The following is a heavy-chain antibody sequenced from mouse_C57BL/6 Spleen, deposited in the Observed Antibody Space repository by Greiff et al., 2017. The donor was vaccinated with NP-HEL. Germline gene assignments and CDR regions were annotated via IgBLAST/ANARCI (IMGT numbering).Heavy chain of an antibody. CDR3: ARGNYYYGSSPHYAMDY. V-gene: IGHV1-26*01. CDR2: INPNNGGT. J-gene: IGHJ4*01. Sequence: EVQLQQSGPELVKPGASVKISCKASGYTFTDYYMNWVKQSHGKSLEWIGDINPNNGGTSYNQKFKGKATLTVDKSSSTAYMELRSLTSEDSAVYYCARGNYYYGSSPHYAMDYWGQGTSVTVSS. CDR1: GYTFTDYY. D-gene: IGHD1-1*01.